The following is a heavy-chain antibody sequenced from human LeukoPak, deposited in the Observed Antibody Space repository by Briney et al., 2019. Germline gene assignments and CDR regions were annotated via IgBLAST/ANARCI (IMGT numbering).Heavy chain of an antibody. V-gene: IGHV3-66*01. J-gene: IGHJ4*02. CDR1: GFTVSSNY. CDR2: IYSGGST. CDR3: ARDLIHGSGSYYDY. D-gene: IGHD3-10*01. Sequence: GGSLRLSCAASGFTVSSNYMSWVRQAPGKGLELVSVIYSGGSTYYADSVKGRFTISRDNSKKTLYLQMNSLRAEDTAVYYCARDLIHGSGSYYDYWGQGTLVTVSS.